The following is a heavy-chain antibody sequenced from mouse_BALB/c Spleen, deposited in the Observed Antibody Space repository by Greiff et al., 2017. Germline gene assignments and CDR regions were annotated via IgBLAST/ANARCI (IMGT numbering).Heavy chain of an antibody. CDR2: IDPENGNT. D-gene: IGHD1-1*01. V-gene: IGHV14-1*02. Sequence: VQLQQSGAELVRPGALVELSCKASGFNIKDYYMHWVKQRPEQGLEWIGWIDPENGNTIYDPKFQGKASITADTSSNTAYLQLSSLTSEDTAVYYCARRYPYAMDYWGQGTSVTVSS. CDR1: GFNIKDYY. J-gene: IGHJ4*01. CDR3: ARRYPYAMDY.